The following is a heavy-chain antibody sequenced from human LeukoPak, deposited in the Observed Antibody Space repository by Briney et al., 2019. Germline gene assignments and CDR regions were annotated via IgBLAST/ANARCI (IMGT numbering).Heavy chain of an antibody. Sequence: SETLSLTCTVSGGSISSYYWSWIRQPPGKGLEWIGFIYYSGSTNYNPSLKSRVTISVDTSKNQFSLKLSSVTAADTAVYYCAGGDITTRSRPAAFDIWGQGTMVTVSS. J-gene: IGHJ3*02. CDR1: GGSISSYY. V-gene: IGHV4-59*08. CDR2: IYYSGST. CDR3: AGGDITTRSRPAAFDI. D-gene: IGHD3-22*01.